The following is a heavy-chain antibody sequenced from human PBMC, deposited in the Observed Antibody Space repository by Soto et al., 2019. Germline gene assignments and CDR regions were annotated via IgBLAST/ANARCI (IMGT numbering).Heavy chain of an antibody. CDR1: GGTFSSYA. Sequence: ASVKVSCKASGGTFSSYAISWVRQAPGQGLEWMGGIIPIFGTANYAQKFQGRVTITADKSTSTAYMELSSLRSEDTAVYYCASGSSRVVAENGAVAFDIWGQGTMVTVSS. J-gene: IGHJ3*02. D-gene: IGHD2-15*01. V-gene: IGHV1-69*06. CDR2: IIPIFGTA. CDR3: ASGSSRVVAENGAVAFDI.